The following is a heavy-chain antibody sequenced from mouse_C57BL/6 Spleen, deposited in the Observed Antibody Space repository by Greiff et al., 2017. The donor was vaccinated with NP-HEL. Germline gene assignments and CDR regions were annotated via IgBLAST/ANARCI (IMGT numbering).Heavy chain of an antibody. CDR3: ARQRDYSGSSSGFAY. V-gene: IGHV1-55*01. Sequence: QVQLQQPGAELVKPGASVKMSCKASGYTFTSYWITWVKQRPGQGLEWIGDIYPGSGSTNYNEKFKSKATLTVDTSSSTAYMQLSSLTSEDSAVYYCARQRDYSGSSSGFAYWGQGTLVTVSA. CDR2: IYPGSGST. D-gene: IGHD1-1*01. J-gene: IGHJ3*01. CDR1: GYTFTSYW.